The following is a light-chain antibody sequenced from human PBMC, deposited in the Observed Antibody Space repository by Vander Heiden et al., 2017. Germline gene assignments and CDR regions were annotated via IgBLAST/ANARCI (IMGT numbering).Light chain of an antibody. CDR1: QSVSSY. Sequence: EIVLTQSPATLSLSPGERATLSCRASQSVSSYLAWYQQKPGQSPRLLIYDASTRATGVPARFSGSGYGTDFTLTISSLEPEDFAVYYCHQHSNWPPLTFGGGTKVEIK. CDR2: DAS. V-gene: IGKV3-11*01. CDR3: HQHSNWPPLT. J-gene: IGKJ4*01.